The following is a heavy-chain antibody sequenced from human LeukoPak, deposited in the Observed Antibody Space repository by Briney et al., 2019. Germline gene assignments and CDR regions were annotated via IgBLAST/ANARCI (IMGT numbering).Heavy chain of an antibody. CDR1: DNYW. Sequence: PGGSLRLSCAASDNYWIHWVRQAPGKGLVWVSHINSDGSWTSYADSVKGRFTISKDNAKNTVYLQMNSLRAEDTAVYYCVSFYETYWGRGTLVTVSS. CDR3: VSFYETY. CDR2: INSDGSWT. V-gene: IGHV3-74*01. D-gene: IGHD2/OR15-2a*01. J-gene: IGHJ4*02.